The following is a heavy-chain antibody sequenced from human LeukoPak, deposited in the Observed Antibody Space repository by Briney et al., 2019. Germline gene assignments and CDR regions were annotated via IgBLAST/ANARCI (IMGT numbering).Heavy chain of an antibody. D-gene: IGHD1-26*01. V-gene: IGHV3-21*04. J-gene: IGHJ4*02. CDR1: GFTLSSYN. CDR2: ISSSSSYL. Sequence: GGSLRLSCAASGFTLSSYNMNWVRQAPGKGLEWVSSISSSSSYLFFADSVKGRFAISRDNTKNSLYLQMNSLRAEDTAVYYCAREGVGATDFDYWGQGTLVTVSS. CDR3: AREGVGATDFDY.